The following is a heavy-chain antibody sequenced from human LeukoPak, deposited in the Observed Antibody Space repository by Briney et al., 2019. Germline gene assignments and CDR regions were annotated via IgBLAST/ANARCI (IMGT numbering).Heavy chain of an antibody. CDR3: ARDRVPTRDRHYGLDV. J-gene: IGHJ6*02. CDR2: IYHSGST. D-gene: IGHD5-12*01. V-gene: IGHV4-4*02. CDR1: GGSISSSNW. Sequence: SETLSLTCAVSGGSISSSNWWSWVRQPPGKGLEWIGEIYHSGSTNYNPSLKSRVTISVDKSKNQFSLKLSSVTAADTAVYYCARDRVPTRDRHYGLDVWGQGTAITVSS.